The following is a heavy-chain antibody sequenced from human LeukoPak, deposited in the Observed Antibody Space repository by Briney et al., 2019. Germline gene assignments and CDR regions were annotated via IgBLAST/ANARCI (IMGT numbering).Heavy chain of an antibody. Sequence: PSETLSLTCAVYGGSFSGYYWSWIRQPPGKGLEWVSAISGSGGSTYYADSVKGRFTISRDNSKNTLYLQMNSLRAEDTAVYYCAKGGHFNFDYWGQGTLVTVSS. J-gene: IGHJ4*02. CDR3: AKGGHFNFDY. V-gene: IGHV3-23*01. CDR2: ISGSGGST. D-gene: IGHD5-12*01. CDR1: GGSFSGYY.